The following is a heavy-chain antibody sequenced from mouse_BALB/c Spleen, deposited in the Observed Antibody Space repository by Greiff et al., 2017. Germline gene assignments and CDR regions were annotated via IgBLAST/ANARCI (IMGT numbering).Heavy chain of an antibody. CDR2: IYPGNSDT. CDR1: GYSFTSYW. J-gene: IGHJ2*01. D-gene: IGHD1-1*01. CDR3: TFITTVVATGYFDY. V-gene: IGHV1-5*01. Sequence: VQLKESGTVLARPGASVKMSCKASGYSFTSYWMHWVKQRPGQGLEWIGAIYPGNSDTSYNQKFKGKAKLTAVTSASTAYMELSSLTNEDSAVYYCTFITTVVATGYFDYWGQGTTLTVSS.